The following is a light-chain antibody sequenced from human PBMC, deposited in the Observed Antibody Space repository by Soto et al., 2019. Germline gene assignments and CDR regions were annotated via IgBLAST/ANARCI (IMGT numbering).Light chain of an antibody. CDR1: QSVSSN. J-gene: IGKJ1*01. CDR3: RQYNNWPST. V-gene: IGKV3-15*01. CDR2: GAS. Sequence: EIVMSQSPATLSVSQGERATLSCRASQSVSSNLAWYQQKPGQAPRLLIYGASTRATGIPARFSGSGSGTEFTLTISSLQSEDFAVYYCRQYNNWPSTFGQGTKVDI.